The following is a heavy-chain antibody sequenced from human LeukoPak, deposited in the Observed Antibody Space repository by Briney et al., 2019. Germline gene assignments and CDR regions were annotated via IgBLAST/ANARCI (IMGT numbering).Heavy chain of an antibody. V-gene: IGHV4-4*02. Sequence: SETLSLTCAVSGGTISSSNWWSRVRQPPGKGLEWIEEIYRSGSTNYNPSLKSRVTMSIDTSKNQFSLKLSSVTAADTAVYYCARQIRWLRFWFDPWGQGTLVTVSS. CDR1: GGTISSSNW. J-gene: IGHJ5*02. D-gene: IGHD5-24*01. CDR2: IYRSGST. CDR3: ARQIRWLRFWFDP.